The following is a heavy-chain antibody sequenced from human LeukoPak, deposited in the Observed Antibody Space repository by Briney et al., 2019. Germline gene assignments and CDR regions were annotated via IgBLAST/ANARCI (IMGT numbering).Heavy chain of an antibody. CDR1: GFTVSSNY. V-gene: IGHV3-66*01. J-gene: IGHJ3*02. Sequence: GSLRLSCAASGFTVSSNYMSWVRQAPGKGLEWVSVIYSGGSTYYADSVKGRFTISRDNSKNTLYLQMNSLRAEDTAVYYCARKYYYGSGSYYVGAFDIWGQGTMVTVSS. CDR3: ARKYYYGSGSYYVGAFDI. D-gene: IGHD3-10*01. CDR2: IYSGGST.